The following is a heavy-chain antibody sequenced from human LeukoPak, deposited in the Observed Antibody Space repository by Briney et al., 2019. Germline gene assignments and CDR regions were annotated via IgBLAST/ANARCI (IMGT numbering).Heavy chain of an antibody. CDR2: ISASHGST. V-gene: IGHV3-23*01. Sequence: GGSLRLSCAASGFTFSSYSMNWVRRAPGQGLEWVSAISASHGSTYYADSVKGRFTISRDNSRNTLYLQMNSLRAEDAAVYYCATGIVGATWSGAFDIWGQGTMVTISS. D-gene: IGHD1-26*01. J-gene: IGHJ3*02. CDR1: GFTFSSYS. CDR3: ATGIVGATWSGAFDI.